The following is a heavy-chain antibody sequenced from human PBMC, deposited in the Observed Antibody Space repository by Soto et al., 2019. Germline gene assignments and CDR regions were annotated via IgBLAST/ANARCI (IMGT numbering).Heavy chain of an antibody. V-gene: IGHV4-34*01. CDR2: INHSGST. CDR3: ARRGLIAAAGRGWFDP. J-gene: IGHJ5*02. Sequence: QVQLQQWGAGLLKHSETLSLTCAVYGGSFSGYYWSWIRQPPGKGLEWIGEINHSGSTNYNPSLKSRVTISVDTSKNQFSLKLSSVTAADTAVYYCARRGLIAAAGRGWFDPWGQGTLVTVSS. D-gene: IGHD6-13*01. CDR1: GGSFSGYY.